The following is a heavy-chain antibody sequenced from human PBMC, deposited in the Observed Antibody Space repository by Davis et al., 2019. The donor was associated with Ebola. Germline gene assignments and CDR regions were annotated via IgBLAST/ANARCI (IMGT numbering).Heavy chain of an antibody. V-gene: IGHV3-74*01. J-gene: IGHJ4*02. CDR2: INSDGSST. D-gene: IGHD3-22*01. Sequence: GESLKISCAASGFTFSSYWMHWVRQAPGKGLVWVSRINSDGSSTSYADSVKGRFTISRDNAKNTLYLQMNSLRAEDTAVYYCARGGTYYYDSSGYRALDYWGQGTLVTVSS. CDR1: GFTFSSYW. CDR3: ARGGTYYYDSSGYRALDY.